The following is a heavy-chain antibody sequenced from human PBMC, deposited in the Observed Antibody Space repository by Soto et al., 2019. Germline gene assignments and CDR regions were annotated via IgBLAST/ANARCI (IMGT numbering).Heavy chain of an antibody. V-gene: IGHV1-69*04. D-gene: IGHD3-3*01. CDR2: IIPILGIA. CDR3: ARDRTITIFDKRALYYMDV. CDR1: GGTFSSYT. Sequence: ASVKVSCKASGGTFSSYTISWVRQAPGQGLEWMGRIIPILGIANYAQKFQGRVTITADKSTSTAYMELSSLRSEDTAVYYCARDRTITIFDKRALYYMDVWGKGTTVTVSS. J-gene: IGHJ6*03.